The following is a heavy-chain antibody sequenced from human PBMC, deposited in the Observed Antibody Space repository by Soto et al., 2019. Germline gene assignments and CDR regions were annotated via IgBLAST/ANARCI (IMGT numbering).Heavy chain of an antibody. Sequence: ASVKVSCKASGYTFTGYYMHWVRQAPGRGLEWMGWINPNSGGTNYAQKFQGRVTMTRDTSISTAYMELSRLRSDDTAVYYCARGLVYYYDSSGYSPPDYWGQGTLVTVSS. CDR2: INPNSGGT. CDR3: ARGLVYYYDSSGYSPPDY. J-gene: IGHJ4*02. V-gene: IGHV1-2*02. CDR1: GYTFTGYY. D-gene: IGHD3-22*01.